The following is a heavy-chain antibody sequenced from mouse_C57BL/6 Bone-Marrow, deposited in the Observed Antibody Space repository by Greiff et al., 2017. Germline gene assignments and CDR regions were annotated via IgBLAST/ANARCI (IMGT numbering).Heavy chain of an antibody. Sequence: VHVKQSGAELVRPGSSVKMSCKTSGYTFTSYGINWVKQRPGQGLEWIGYIYIGNGYTEYNEKFKGKATLTSDTSSSTAYMQLSSLTSEDSAIYCCARRDYYGSSTFAYWGQGTLVTVSA. CDR1: GYTFTSYG. CDR3: ARRDYYGSSTFAY. D-gene: IGHD1-1*01. V-gene: IGHV1-58*01. J-gene: IGHJ3*01. CDR2: IYIGNGYT.